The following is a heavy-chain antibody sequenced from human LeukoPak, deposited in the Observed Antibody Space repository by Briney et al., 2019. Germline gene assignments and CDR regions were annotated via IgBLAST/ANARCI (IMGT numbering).Heavy chain of an antibody. V-gene: IGHV3-9*01. CDR3: ARDSTTVTSFDY. J-gene: IGHJ4*02. CDR2: ISWNSGSI. CDR1: GFTFDDYA. Sequence: GGSLRLSCAASGFTFDDYAMHWVRQAPGKGLEWVSGISWNSGSIGYADSVKGRFTISRDNAKNSLYLQMNSLRAEDTAVYYCARDSTTVTSFDYWGQGTLATVSS. D-gene: IGHD4-17*01.